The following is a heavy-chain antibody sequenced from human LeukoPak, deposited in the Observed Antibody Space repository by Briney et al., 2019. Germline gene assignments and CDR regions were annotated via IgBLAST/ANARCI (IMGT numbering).Heavy chain of an antibody. J-gene: IGHJ4*02. CDR1: GLTFNNYG. D-gene: IGHD1-26*01. CDR2: ISYDGSDA. CDR3: AKSHANSGTYHSFFDY. Sequence: PGGSLRLSCAASGLTFNNYGMHWVRQAPGKGLEWVALISYDGSDAYYADSVKGRFTISRDNSKNTLFLQMISLRPDDTAVYYCAKSHANSGTYHSFFDYWGQGTLVTVSS. V-gene: IGHV3-30*18.